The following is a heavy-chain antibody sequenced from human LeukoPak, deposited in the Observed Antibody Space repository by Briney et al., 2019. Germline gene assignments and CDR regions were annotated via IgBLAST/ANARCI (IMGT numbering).Heavy chain of an antibody. V-gene: IGHV4-59*01. J-gene: IGHJ6*02. D-gene: IGHD2-2*01. CDR3: ARGLGYCSSTSCLRGVYYYGTDV. Sequence: PSETLSLTCTVSGGSISSYYWSWIRQPPGKGLEWIGYIYYSGSTNYNPSLKSRVTISVDTSKNQFSLKLSSVTAADTAVYYCARGLGYCSSTSCLRGVYYYGTDVWGQGTTVTVSS. CDR1: GGSISSYY. CDR2: IYYSGST.